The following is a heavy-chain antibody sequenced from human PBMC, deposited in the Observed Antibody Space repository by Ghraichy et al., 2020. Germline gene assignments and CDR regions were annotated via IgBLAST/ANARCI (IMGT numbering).Heavy chain of an antibody. V-gene: IGHV3-64*02. CDR3: ARDQSNGGSGWPVDY. CDR2: ISSNGRST. CDR1: GFTFSNYA. D-gene: IGHD6-19*01. Sequence: GESLNTSCAASGFTFSNYAMHWVRQAPGKGLEYVSAISSNGRSTYYADSVKGRFTISRDNSKNTLYLQMGSLTVDDMAVYYCARDQSNGGSGWPVDYWGQGTLVTVSS. J-gene: IGHJ4*02.